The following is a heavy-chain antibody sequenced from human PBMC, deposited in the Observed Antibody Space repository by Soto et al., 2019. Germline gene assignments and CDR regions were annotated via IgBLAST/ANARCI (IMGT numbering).Heavy chain of an antibody. Sequence: ASVKVSCKASGYIFTNNDVSWVRQATGQGLEWMGWMNPGSGDTGYAQKIQGRVTMTRNNSIATAYMELSSLRADDTAIYYCARMHCFSSLNWFDPWGQGTLVTVSS. CDR3: ARMHCFSSLNWFDP. V-gene: IGHV1-8*01. D-gene: IGHD2-21*02. CDR1: GYIFTNND. J-gene: IGHJ5*02. CDR2: MNPGSGDT.